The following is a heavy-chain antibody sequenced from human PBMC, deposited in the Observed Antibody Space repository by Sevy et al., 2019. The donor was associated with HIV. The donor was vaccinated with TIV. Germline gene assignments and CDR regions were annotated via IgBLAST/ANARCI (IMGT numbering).Heavy chain of an antibody. CDR1: GFTFTNSW. J-gene: IGHJ4*02. D-gene: IGHD2-2*01. Sequence: GGSLRLSCAVSGFTFTNSWMNWVRQAPGKGLEWVGRIKSKTDGGTTDHAAPVKGRFTISRDDSKNTLYLQMNSLKTGDSAVSYCATFYQPTDYWGRGALVTVSS. CDR2: IKSKTDGGTT. CDR3: ATFYQPTDY. V-gene: IGHV3-15*01.